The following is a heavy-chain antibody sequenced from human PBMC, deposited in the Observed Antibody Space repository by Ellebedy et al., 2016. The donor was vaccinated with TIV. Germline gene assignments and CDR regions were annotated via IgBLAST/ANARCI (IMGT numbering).Heavy chain of an antibody. Sequence: GESLKISXAASGFTFSGYWMHWVRQAPGKGLVWVSRINSDGSRTTYADSVKGRFTISRDNAKNTLHLQMNNLRAEDTAVYYCAKEPYELGRGLDYWGQGTLVTVSS. D-gene: IGHD7-27*01. J-gene: IGHJ4*02. V-gene: IGHV3-74*01. CDR2: INSDGSRT. CDR1: GFTFSGYW. CDR3: AKEPYELGRGLDY.